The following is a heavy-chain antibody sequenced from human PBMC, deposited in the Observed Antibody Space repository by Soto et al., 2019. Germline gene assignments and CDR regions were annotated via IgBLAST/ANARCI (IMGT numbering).Heavy chain of an antibody. V-gene: IGHV4-30-4*01. CDR2: IYCSGST. Sequence: PSETLSLTCTVSGGSISSGDYYWSWIRQPPGKGLEWIGYIYCSGSTYYNPSLKSRVTISVDTSKNQFSLKLSSVTAADTAVYYCAREHIAAAGNWFDPWGQGTLVTVSS. CDR1: GGSISSGDYY. J-gene: IGHJ5*02. CDR3: AREHIAAAGNWFDP. D-gene: IGHD6-13*01.